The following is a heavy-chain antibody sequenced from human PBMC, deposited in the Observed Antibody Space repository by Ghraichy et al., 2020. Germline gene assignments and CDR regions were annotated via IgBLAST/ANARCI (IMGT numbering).Heavy chain of an antibody. J-gene: IGHJ3*02. CDR3: ARQRSAVTMIVVVINDAFDI. CDR2: ISAYNGNT. D-gene: IGHD3-22*01. Sequence: ASVKVSCKASGYTFTSYGISWVRQAPGQGLEWMGWISAYNGNTNYAQKLQGRVTMTTDTSTSTAYMELRSLRSDDTAVYYCARQRSAVTMIVVVINDAFDIWGQGTMVTVSS. V-gene: IGHV1-18*01. CDR1: GYTFTSYG.